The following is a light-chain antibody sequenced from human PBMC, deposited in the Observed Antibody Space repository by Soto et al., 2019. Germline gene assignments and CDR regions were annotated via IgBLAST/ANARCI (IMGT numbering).Light chain of an antibody. CDR1: QSVSSN. CDR3: QQYHNWPIP. Sequence: IVMTQYQATLSVSPGESATLSCRASQSVSSNLAWHQQKPGQAPRILMYDASTRATGISARFSGSGSGTEFTLTISSLQSEDFAVYYCQQYHNWPIPSCQGTRLEI. CDR2: DAS. V-gene: IGKV3-15*01. J-gene: IGKJ5*01.